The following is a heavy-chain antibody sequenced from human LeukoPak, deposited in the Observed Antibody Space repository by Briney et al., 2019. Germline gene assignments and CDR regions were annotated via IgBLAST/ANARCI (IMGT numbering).Heavy chain of an antibody. CDR2: IWYDGSNK. V-gene: IGHV3-33*01. CDR3: ARDKEVAVAGQYYFDY. CDR1: GFTFSSYS. J-gene: IGHJ4*02. D-gene: IGHD6-19*01. Sequence: PGRSLRLSCAASGFTFSSYSMHWVRQAPGKGLEWVAVIWYDGSNKYYADSVKGRFTISRDNSKNTLYLQMNSLRAEDTAVYYCARDKEVAVAGQYYFDYWGQGTLVTVSS.